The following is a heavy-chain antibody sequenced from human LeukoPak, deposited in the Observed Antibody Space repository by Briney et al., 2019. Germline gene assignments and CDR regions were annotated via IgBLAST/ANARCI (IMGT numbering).Heavy chain of an antibody. CDR2: IYYSGST. V-gene: IGHV4-39*01. CDR3: ARHYSGDLYYFDY. CDR1: GGSISSSSYY. Sequence: SETLSLTCTVSGGSISSSSYYWGWIRQPLGKGLEWIGSIYYSGSTYYNPSLRSRVTMSVDTSNNHFSLKLSSVTAADTAVYYCARHYSGDLYYFDYWGQGTLVTVSS. J-gene: IGHJ4*02. D-gene: IGHD4-17*01.